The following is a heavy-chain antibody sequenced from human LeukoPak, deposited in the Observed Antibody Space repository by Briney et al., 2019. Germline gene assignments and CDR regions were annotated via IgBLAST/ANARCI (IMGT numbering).Heavy chain of an antibody. D-gene: IGHD2-21*02. V-gene: IGHV3-23*01. CDR1: GFTFSSYG. CDR3: AKAARSDSTDY. Sequence: SGGSLRLSCAASGFTFSSYGMSWVRQAPGKGLEWVSGISGSGGRTYYADSVKGRFTISRDNSKNTLYLQINSLRAEDTAVYYCAKAARSDSTDYWGQGTLVTVSS. J-gene: IGHJ4*02. CDR2: ISGSGGRT.